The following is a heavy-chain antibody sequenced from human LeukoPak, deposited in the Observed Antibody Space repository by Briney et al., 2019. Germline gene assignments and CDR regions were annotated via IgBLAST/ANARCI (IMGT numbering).Heavy chain of an antibody. J-gene: IGHJ4*02. CDR2: ITPYSGDT. D-gene: IGHD3-22*01. Sequence: ASVKVSCKASGYTFTGYYIHWVRQAPGQGLEWLGWITPYSGDTNYAQRFQGRVSMTRDTSLRTAYMELSSLRSDDTAVYYCARSRYGPEYYYDSSGYLAHWGQGTLVTVSS. CDR1: GYTFTGYY. CDR3: ARSRYGPEYYYDSSGYLAH. V-gene: IGHV1-2*02.